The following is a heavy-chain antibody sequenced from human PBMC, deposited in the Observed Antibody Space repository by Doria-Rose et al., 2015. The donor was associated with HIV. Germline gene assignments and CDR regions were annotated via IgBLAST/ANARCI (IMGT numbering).Heavy chain of an antibody. V-gene: IGHV3-9*01. J-gene: IGHJ6*03. CDR2: ISWDSGAK. D-gene: IGHD3-3*01. CDR3: AKAPIIGPKYYFYMDV. CDR1: GFSFEPSA. Sequence: VQLLESGGGLVQPGRTLRLSCVGSGFSFEPSAMHWVRLAPGMGLEWVAGISWDSGAKGNADSVEGRFTISRDNAKKSVYLEMRSLRPEDTAFYYCAKAPIIGPKYYFYMDVWGKGTSVTVS.